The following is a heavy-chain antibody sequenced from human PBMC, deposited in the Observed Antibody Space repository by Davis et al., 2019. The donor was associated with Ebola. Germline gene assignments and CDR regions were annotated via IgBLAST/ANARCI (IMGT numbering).Heavy chain of an antibody. V-gene: IGHV3-23*01. Sequence: GESLKISCAASGFTFSNYDMSWVRHVPGKGLEWVSTISASEGHTHYSDSVRGRFTISRDNSKTTLNLQMNSLRAEDTATYYCARYCHYTDCSYFDCWCQGTMVAVSS. CDR3: ARYCHYTDCSYFDC. J-gene: IGHJ4*02. CDR1: GFTFSNYD. CDR2: ISASEGHT. D-gene: IGHD2-15*01.